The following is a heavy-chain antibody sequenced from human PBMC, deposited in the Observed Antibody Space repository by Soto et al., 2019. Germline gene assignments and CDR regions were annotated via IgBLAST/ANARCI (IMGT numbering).Heavy chain of an antibody. J-gene: IGHJ3*02. D-gene: IGHD2-15*01. V-gene: IGHV1-18*01. CDR1: GYTFTSYG. CDR2: ISAYNGNT. Sequence: ASVKVSCKASGYTFTSYGISWVRQAPGQGLEWMGWISAYNGNTNYAQKLQGRVTMTTDTSTSTAYMELRSLRSDDTAVYYCSSESYCSGGSCPEDDAFDIWGQGTMVTVSS. CDR3: SSESYCSGGSCPEDDAFDI.